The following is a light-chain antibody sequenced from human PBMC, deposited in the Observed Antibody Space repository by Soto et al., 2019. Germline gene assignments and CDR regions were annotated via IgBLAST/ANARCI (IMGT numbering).Light chain of an antibody. CDR1: QTPNTY. CDR2: AAS. Sequence: DIQLTQSPSSLSASLGDRVTITCRASQTPNTYLNWYQQKPGKAPKLLIYAASSLQSGVPSRFSGGGSGTDFTLTISSLQPEDFATYYCQQSYSGLPTFGHGTKVEIK. CDR3: QQSYSGLPT. V-gene: IGKV1-39*01. J-gene: IGKJ1*01.